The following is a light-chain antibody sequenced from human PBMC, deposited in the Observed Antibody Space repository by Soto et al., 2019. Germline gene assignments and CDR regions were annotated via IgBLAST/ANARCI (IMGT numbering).Light chain of an antibody. CDR3: QQYGSSPPYT. CDR2: GSS. CDR1: QSVSNNY. V-gene: IGKV3-20*01. J-gene: IGKJ2*01. Sequence: EVVLTQSPGTLSLSPGERATLSCMASQSVSNNYFAWYQQKPGQAPRPLIFGSSDRATGIPDRFSGSGSVTDFTLTISRLEPEDFAVYYCQQYGSSPPYTFGQGTKLEIK.